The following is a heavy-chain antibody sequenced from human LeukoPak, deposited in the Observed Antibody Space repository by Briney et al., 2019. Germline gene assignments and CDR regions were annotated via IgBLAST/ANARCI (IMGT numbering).Heavy chain of an antibody. Sequence: SETLSLTCTVSXASVSSGIDFWSWVRQPPGKGLEWIGYVYFRGSTKYNPSLKSRVTISMDTSKNQFSLKLTSVTAADTAVYYCAGPMAARFDYWGQGALVTVSS. CDR3: AGPMAARFDY. V-gene: IGHV4-61*01. CDR2: VYFRGST. D-gene: IGHD5-24*01. CDR1: XASVSSGIDF. J-gene: IGHJ4*02.